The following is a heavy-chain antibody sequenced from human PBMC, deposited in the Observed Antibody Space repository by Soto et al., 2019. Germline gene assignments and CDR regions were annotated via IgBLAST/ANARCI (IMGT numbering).Heavy chain of an antibody. J-gene: IGHJ6*02. D-gene: IGHD6-13*01. CDR2: IIPIFGTA. CDR1: GGTFSSYA. CDR3: ARGNSISWESYYYYGMDV. V-gene: IGHV1-69*06. Sequence: SVKVSCKASGGTFSSYASSWVRQAPGQGLEWMGGIIPIFGTANYAQKFQGRVTITADKSTSTAYMELSSLRSEDTAVYYCARGNSISWESYYYYGMDVWGLGTTVTVSS.